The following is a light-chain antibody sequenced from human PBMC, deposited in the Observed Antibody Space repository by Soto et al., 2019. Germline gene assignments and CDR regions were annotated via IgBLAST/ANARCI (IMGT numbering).Light chain of an antibody. CDR3: SSYTSSGTLVV. V-gene: IGLV2-14*01. CDR2: EIS. J-gene: IGLJ2*01. Sequence: QSALAQPASVSGSPGQSITISCTGSSSDVGTYNYVSWYQQHPGKAPKLIIYEISHRPSGVSNRFSGSKSANTAYLTISGLQAEDEADYYCSSYTSSGTLVVFGGGTKLTVL. CDR1: SSDVGTYNY.